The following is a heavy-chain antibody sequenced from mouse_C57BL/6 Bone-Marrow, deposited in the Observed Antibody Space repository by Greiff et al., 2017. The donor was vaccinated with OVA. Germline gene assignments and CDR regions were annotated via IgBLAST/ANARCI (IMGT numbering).Heavy chain of an antibody. D-gene: IGHD2-5*01. CDR2: INPNNGGT. CDR1: GYTFTDYN. CDR3: ARLNYSKYGLYAMDY. Sequence: EVQLQQSGPELVKPGASVKIPCKASGYTFTDYNMDWVKQSHGKSLEWIGDINPNNGGTIYNQKFKGKATLTVDKSSSTAYMELRSLTSEDTAVYYCARLNYSKYGLYAMDYWGQGTSVTVSS. V-gene: IGHV1-18*01. J-gene: IGHJ4*01.